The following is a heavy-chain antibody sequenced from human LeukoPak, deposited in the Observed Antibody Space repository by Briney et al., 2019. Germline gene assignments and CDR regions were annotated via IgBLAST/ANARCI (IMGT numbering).Heavy chain of an antibody. Sequence: GGSLRLSCAASGFTFSSYGMHWVRQAPGKGLEWVAFIRYDGSNKYYADSVKGRSTISRDNSKNTLYLQMNSLRAEDTAVYYCAKLRYGYLIDAFDIWGQGTMVTVSS. CDR3: AKLRYGYLIDAFDI. D-gene: IGHD5-18*01. J-gene: IGHJ3*02. CDR1: GFTFSSYG. CDR2: IRYDGSNK. V-gene: IGHV3-30*02.